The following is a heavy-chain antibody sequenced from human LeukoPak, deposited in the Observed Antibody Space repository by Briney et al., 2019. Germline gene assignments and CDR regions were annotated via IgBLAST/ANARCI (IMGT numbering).Heavy chain of an antibody. CDR3: ARDCRRWGIQLWLRADFDY. J-gene: IGHJ4*02. Sequence: ASVKVSCKASGYTFTSYGISWVRQAPGQGLEWMGWISAYNGNTNYAQKLQGRVTMTTDTSTSTAYMELRSLRSDDTAVYYCARDCRRWGIQLWLRADFDYWGQGTLVTVSS. CDR1: GYTFTSYG. V-gene: IGHV1-18*01. CDR2: ISAYNGNT. D-gene: IGHD5-18*01.